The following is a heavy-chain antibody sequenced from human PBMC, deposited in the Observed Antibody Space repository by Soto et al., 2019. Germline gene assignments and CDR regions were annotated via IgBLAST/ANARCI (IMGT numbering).Heavy chain of an antibody. CDR1: GFTFSSYG. Sequence: PGGSLRLSCAASGFTFSSYGMHWVRQAPGKGLEWVAVISYDGSNKYYADSVKGRFTISRDNSKNTLYLQMNSLRAEDTAVYYCAKAKWAAQSEFDYWGQGTLVTVSS. D-gene: IGHD1-26*01. CDR2: ISYDGSNK. J-gene: IGHJ4*02. CDR3: AKAKWAAQSEFDY. V-gene: IGHV3-30*18.